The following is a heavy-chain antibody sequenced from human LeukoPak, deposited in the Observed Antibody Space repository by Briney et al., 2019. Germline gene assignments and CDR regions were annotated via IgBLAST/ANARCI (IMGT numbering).Heavy chain of an antibody. J-gene: IGHJ4*02. CDR2: IHNSGTS. CDR3: TRGAGWLIDY. D-gene: IGHD3-16*01. CDR1: DDSISDYY. Sequence: SETLSLTCTVSDDSISDYYRGWIRQPPGKGLEWIGYIHNSGTSTYNLSLKSRVTISADTSKNHFSLKLNSVTTADTAVYYCTRGAGWLIDYWGQGILVTVSS. V-gene: IGHV4-59*01.